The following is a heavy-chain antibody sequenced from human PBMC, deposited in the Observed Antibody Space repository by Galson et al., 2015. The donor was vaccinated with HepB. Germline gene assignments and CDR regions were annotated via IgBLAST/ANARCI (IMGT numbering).Heavy chain of an antibody. Sequence: ETLSLTCTVSGGSISSYYWSWLRQPPGKGLEWIGYIYYSGSTNYNPSLKSRVTISVDTSKNQFSLKLSSVTAADTAVYYCARHTPQIDSSGYYYNYYYGMDVWGQGTTVTVSS. CDR1: GGSISSYY. CDR3: ARHTPQIDSSGYYYNYYYGMDV. CDR2: IYYSGST. D-gene: IGHD3-22*01. J-gene: IGHJ6*02. V-gene: IGHV4-59*08.